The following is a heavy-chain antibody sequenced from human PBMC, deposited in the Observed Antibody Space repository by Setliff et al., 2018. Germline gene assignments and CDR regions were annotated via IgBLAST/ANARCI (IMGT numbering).Heavy chain of an antibody. CDR2: MYTSETT. V-gene: IGHV4-4*07. D-gene: IGHD6-19*01. CDR1: GGSISSYY. CDR3: AKEASSGWYFDY. Sequence: PSETLSLTCTVSGGSISSYYWSWIRQPAGKGLEWIGRMYTSETTNYNPSLKSRVTMSVDTSKNQYYLKLCSVTAADTAVYYCAKEASSGWYFDYWGQGTLVTVSS. J-gene: IGHJ4*02.